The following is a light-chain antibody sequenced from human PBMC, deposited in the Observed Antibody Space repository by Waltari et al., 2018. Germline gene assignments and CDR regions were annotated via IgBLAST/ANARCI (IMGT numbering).Light chain of an antibody. Sequence: QSLLTQPPSASGTPGQTVTISCSGSWSNLGPNVVSWYQQLPGTAPQLLIHSNNQRPSGVPDRFSCSKSGTSASLAISGLQSADEADYYCSAWDDSLNGHVIFGRGTKLTVL. CDR2: SNN. CDR3: SAWDDSLNGHVI. J-gene: IGLJ2*01. CDR1: WSNLGPNV. V-gene: IGLV1-44*01.